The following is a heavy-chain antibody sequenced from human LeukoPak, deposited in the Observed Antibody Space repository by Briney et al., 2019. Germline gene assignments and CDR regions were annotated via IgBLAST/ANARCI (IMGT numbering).Heavy chain of an antibody. D-gene: IGHD1-1*01. CDR3: ARMVQLERRRAFDI. V-gene: IGHV3-7*01. Sequence: GGSLRLSCAASGFTFSSYWMSWVRQAPGKGLEWVANIKQDGSEKYYVDSVKGRFTTSRDNAKNSLYLQMNSLRAEDTAVYYCARMVQLERRRAFDIWGQGTMVTVSS. CDR1: GFTFSSYW. J-gene: IGHJ3*02. CDR2: IKQDGSEK.